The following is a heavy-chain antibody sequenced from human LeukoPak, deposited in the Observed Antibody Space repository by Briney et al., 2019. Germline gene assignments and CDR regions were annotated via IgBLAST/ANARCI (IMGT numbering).Heavy chain of an antibody. CDR3: TTALYYDSSGYYLFDY. CDR1: GFTFSNAW. V-gene: IGHV3-15*01. CDR2: IKSKTDGGTT. D-gene: IGHD3-22*01. Sequence: GRSLRLSCAASGFTFSNAWMSWVRQAPGKGLEWVGRIKSKTDGGTTDYAAPVEGRFTISRDDSKNTLYLQMNSLKTEDTAVYYCTTALYYDSSGYYLFDYWGQGTLVTVSS. J-gene: IGHJ4*02.